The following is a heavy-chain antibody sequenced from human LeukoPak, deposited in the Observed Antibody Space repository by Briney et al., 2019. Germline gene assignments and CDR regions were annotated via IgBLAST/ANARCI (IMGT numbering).Heavy chain of an antibody. CDR1: GGSISSYY. CDR3: ARHGCGGDCPMPDAFDI. D-gene: IGHD2-21*02. J-gene: IGHJ3*02. CDR2: IYTSGST. V-gene: IGHV4-4*07. Sequence: PSETLSLTCTVSGGSISSYYWSWIRQPAGKGLEWIGRIYTSGSTNYNPSLKSRVTMSVDTSKNQFSLKLSSVTAADTAVYYCARHGCGGDCPMPDAFDIWGQGTMVTVSS.